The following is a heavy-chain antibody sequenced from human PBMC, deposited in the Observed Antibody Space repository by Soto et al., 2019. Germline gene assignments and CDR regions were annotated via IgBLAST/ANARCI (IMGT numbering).Heavy chain of an antibody. Sequence: EVQLVESGGNLVKPGGSLTLSCAASGFTFSNAWMTWVRQAPGKGLEWVGRIQSETDGGTTDYAAPVKGRFTISRDDSKNTLFLQMNGLKTEDSGVYFCASSNYYESGRFPQAPFDYWGQGTLLTVSS. CDR2: IQSETDGGTT. CDR1: GFTFSNAW. CDR3: ASSNYYESGRFPQAPFDY. D-gene: IGHD3-10*01. V-gene: IGHV3-15*07. J-gene: IGHJ4*02.